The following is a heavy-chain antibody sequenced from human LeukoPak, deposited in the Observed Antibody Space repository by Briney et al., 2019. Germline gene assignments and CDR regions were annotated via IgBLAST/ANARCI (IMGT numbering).Heavy chain of an antibody. V-gene: IGHV1-2*02. Sequence: ASLKVSCKASGYTFTGYYMHWVRQAPGQGLEWMGWINPNSGGTNYAQKFQGRVTMTSDPSISTAYMELSRLRSDDTAVYYCARVHDELFRVAGPRGGCFAYWGQGTLVTVSS. CDR1: GYTFTGYY. J-gene: IGHJ4*02. CDR3: ARVHDELFRVAGPRGGCFAY. CDR2: INPNSGGT. D-gene: IGHD6-19*01.